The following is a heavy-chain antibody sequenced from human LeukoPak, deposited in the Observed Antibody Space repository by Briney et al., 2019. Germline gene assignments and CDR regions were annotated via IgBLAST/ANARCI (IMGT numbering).Heavy chain of an antibody. CDR2: INSDGSST. CDR1: GFTFSSYW. D-gene: IGHD6-13*01. V-gene: IGHV3-74*01. CDR3: ARAVPAPGTPENAFDI. Sequence: GGSLRLSCAASGFTFSSYWMHWVRQAPGKGLVCVSRINSDGSSTSYADSVKGRLTISRDNSQSTLYLHMNSLSTEDTALYYCARAVPAPGTPENAFDIWGQGTMVTVSS. J-gene: IGHJ3*02.